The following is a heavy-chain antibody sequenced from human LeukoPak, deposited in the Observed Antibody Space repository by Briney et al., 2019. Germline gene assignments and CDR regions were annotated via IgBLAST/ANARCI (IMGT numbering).Heavy chain of an antibody. J-gene: IGHJ4*02. CDR2: ISGSGGST. CDR3: AKDAAYGDYVGGWYYFDY. D-gene: IGHD4-17*01. CDR1: GFTFSSYA. V-gene: IGHV3-23*01. Sequence: GGSLRLSCAASGFTFSSYAMSWVRQAPGKELEWVSAISGSGGSTYYADSVKGRFTISRDNSKNTLYLQMNSLRAEDTAVYYCAKDAAYGDYVGGWYYFDYWGQGTLVTVSS.